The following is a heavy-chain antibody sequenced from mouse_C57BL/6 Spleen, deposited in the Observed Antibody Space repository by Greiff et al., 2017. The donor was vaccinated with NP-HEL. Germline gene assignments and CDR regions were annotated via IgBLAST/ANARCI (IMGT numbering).Heavy chain of an antibody. CDR2: INPSNGGT. CDR3: ARGPDYYGSSYHDY. J-gene: IGHJ2*01. V-gene: IGHV1-53*01. CDR1: GYTFTSYW. Sequence: QVHVKQSGTELVKPGASVKLSCKASGYTFTSYWMHWVKQRPGQGLEWIGNINPSNGGTNYNEKFKSKATLTVDKSSSTAYMQLSSLTSEDSAVYYCARGPDYYGSSYHDYWGQGTTLTVSS. D-gene: IGHD1-1*01.